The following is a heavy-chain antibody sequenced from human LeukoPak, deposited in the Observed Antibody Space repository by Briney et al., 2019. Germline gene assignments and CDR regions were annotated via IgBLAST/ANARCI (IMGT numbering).Heavy chain of an antibody. V-gene: IGHV4-4*09. D-gene: IGHD3-3*01. J-gene: IGHJ3*02. Sequence: SETLSLTCTVSGGSISSYYWSWIRQPPGQGLEWIGYIYTSGSTNYNPSLKSRVTISVDTSKNQFSLKLSSVTAADTAVYYCARTGDFWSGPDAFDIWGQGTMVTVSS. CDR2: IYTSGST. CDR3: ARTGDFWSGPDAFDI. CDR1: GGSISSYY.